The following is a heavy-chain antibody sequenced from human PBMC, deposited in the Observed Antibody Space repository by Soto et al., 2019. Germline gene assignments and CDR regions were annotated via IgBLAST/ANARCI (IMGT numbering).Heavy chain of an antibody. Sequence: QVQLVESGGGVVQPGRSLRLSCAASGFTFSSYGMHWVRQAPGKGLEWVAVIWYDGSNKYYADSVKGRFPISRDNSKNTLYLQMNSLRAEDTAVYYCASDYDSSGYYDDYWGQGTLVTVSS. CDR1: GFTFSSYG. V-gene: IGHV3-33*01. CDR2: IWYDGSNK. J-gene: IGHJ4*02. D-gene: IGHD3-22*01. CDR3: ASDYDSSGYYDDY.